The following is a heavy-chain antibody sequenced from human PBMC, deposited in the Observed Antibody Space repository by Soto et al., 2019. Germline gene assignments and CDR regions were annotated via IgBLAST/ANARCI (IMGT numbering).Heavy chain of an antibody. V-gene: IGHV3-33*01. Sequence: QVQLVESGGGVVQPGRSLRLSCAASGFTFSSYGMHWVRQAPGKGLEWVAVIWYDGSNKYYADSVKGRFTISRDNSKNTLYLQMNSLRAEDTAVYYCARARSKGIAAAILWGQGTLVTVSS. CDR2: IWYDGSNK. J-gene: IGHJ4*02. CDR1: GFTFSSYG. CDR3: ARARSKGIAAAIL. D-gene: IGHD6-13*01.